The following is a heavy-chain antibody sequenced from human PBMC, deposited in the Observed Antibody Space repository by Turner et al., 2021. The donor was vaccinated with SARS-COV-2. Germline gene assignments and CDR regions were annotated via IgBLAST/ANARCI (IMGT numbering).Heavy chain of an antibody. CDR1: GYTLIELS. Sequence: QVQLVQSGAEVKKPGASVKVSSKVSGYTLIELSMHWVRQAPGKGLEWMGGFDPEDGETISAQKFQGRVTMTEDTSTDTAYMELSSLRSEDTAVYYCATGYAYCGGDCSIHYWGQGTLVTVSS. J-gene: IGHJ4*02. CDR2: FDPEDGET. V-gene: IGHV1-24*01. D-gene: IGHD2-21*02. CDR3: ATGYAYCGGDCSIHY.